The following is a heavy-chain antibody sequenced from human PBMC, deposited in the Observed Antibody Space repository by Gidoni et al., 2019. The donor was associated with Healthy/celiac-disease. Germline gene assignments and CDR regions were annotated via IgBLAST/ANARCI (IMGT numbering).Heavy chain of an antibody. CDR3: TTDDPGQWLVLDLFDN. CDR2: IKSKTDGGTT. Sequence: EVQLVESGGGLVKPGGSLRLSCAASGFTFSNAWMSWVRQAPGKGLEWVGRIKSKTDGGTTDYAAPVKGRFTISRDDSKNTLYLQMNSLKTEDTAVYYCTTDDPGQWLVLDLFDNWGQGTLVTVSS. J-gene: IGHJ4*02. CDR1: GFTFSNAW. D-gene: IGHD6-19*01. V-gene: IGHV3-15*01.